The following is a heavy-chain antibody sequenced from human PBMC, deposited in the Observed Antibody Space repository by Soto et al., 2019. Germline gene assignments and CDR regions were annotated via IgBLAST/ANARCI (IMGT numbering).Heavy chain of an antibody. V-gene: IGHV4-59*08. D-gene: IGHD2-15*01. CDR2: IYYSGST. CDR3: ASNGSQLGYYYYYMDV. CDR1: GGSISSYY. J-gene: IGHJ6*03. Sequence: QVQLQESGPGLVKPSETLSLTCTVSGGSISSYYWSWIRQPPGKGLEWIGYIYYSGSTNYNPSLKSRVTISVDTSKNQFSLKLSSVTAADTAVYYCASNGSQLGYYYYYMDVWGKGTTVTVSS.